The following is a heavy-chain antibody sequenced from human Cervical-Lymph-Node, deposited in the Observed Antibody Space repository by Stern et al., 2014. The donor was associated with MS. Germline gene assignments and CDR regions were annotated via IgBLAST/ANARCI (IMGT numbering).Heavy chain of an antibody. CDR1: GYSFTANW. J-gene: IGHJ4*02. V-gene: IGHV5-51*01. CDR3: ARDYGDYAFDY. D-gene: IGHD4-17*01. CDR2: LYPGDSDT. Sequence: EVQLVESGAEVKQPGESLKISCKGSGYSFTANWIAWVRQMPGKGLEWMGILYPGDSDTRYSPSFQGQVTISADKSISTAYLQWSSLKASDTAMYYCARDYGDYAFDYWGQGTLVTVSS.